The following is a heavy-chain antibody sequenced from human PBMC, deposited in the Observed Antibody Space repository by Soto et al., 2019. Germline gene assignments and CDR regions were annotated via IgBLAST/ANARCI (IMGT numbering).Heavy chain of an antibody. D-gene: IGHD3-22*01. V-gene: IGHV3-23*01. CDR2: ISGSGGST. Sequence: GGSLRLSCVASGFTFSIYAMSWVRQAPGKGLEWVSAISGSGGSTYYADSVKGRFTISRDNSKNTLYLQMNSLRAEDTAVYYCAKDYSSGYYAFDIWGRGTMVTVSS. CDR3: AKDYSSGYYAFDI. J-gene: IGHJ3*02. CDR1: GFTFSIYA.